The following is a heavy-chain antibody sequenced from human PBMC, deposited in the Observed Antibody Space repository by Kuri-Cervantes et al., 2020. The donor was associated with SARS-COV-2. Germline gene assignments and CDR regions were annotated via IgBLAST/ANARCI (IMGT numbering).Heavy chain of an antibody. CDR3: ARDYSSWYKGPFDY. J-gene: IGHJ4*02. CDR1: EFTFSSFG. V-gene: IGHV3-33*01. Sequence: WGSLSLTCAASEFTFSSFGMHWVRQAPGKGLEWVAVIWYDGSNKYYADSVKGRFTISRDNSKNTLYLQMNSLRAKDTAVYYCARDYSSWYKGPFDYWGQGNLVTVSS. CDR2: IWYDGSNK. D-gene: IGHD6-13*01.